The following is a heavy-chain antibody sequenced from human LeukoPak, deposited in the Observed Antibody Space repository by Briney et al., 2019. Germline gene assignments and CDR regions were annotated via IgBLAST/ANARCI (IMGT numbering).Heavy chain of an antibody. V-gene: IGHV1-2*02. Sequence: ASVKVSCKASGYSFTGYYIHWVRQAPGQGLEWMGWISPNSGGTNYAQKFQGRVTMTRDTSISTAYMELRGLRSDDTAVYYCARDDSSGYYDSDYWGQGTLVTVSS. D-gene: IGHD3-22*01. CDR2: ISPNSGGT. CDR1: GYSFTGYY. J-gene: IGHJ4*02. CDR3: ARDDSSGYYDSDY.